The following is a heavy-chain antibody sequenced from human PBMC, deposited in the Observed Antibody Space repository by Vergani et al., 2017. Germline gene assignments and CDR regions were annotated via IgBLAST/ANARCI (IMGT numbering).Heavy chain of an antibody. Sequence: QVQLQQWGAGLLKPSETLSLTCAVYGGSFSGYYWSWIRQPPGKGLEWIGEIIHSGSTNYNPSLKSRVTISVDTSKNQFSLKLSSVTAADTAVYYCARVKRYCSGGSCPNGWYFDLWGRGTLVTVSS. D-gene: IGHD2-15*01. V-gene: IGHV4-34*12. CDR2: IIHSGST. CDR3: ARVKRYCSGGSCPNGWYFDL. J-gene: IGHJ2*01. CDR1: GGSFSGYY.